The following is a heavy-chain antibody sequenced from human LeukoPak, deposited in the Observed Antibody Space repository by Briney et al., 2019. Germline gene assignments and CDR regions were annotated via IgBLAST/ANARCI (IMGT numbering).Heavy chain of an antibody. CDR3: ARTNFDWLDYYYYYMDV. CDR1: GGSISTYY. D-gene: IGHD3-9*01. CDR2: MSHSGSA. Sequence: SETLSLTCTVSGGSISTYYWTWIRQPPGKGLEWIGYMSHSGSANYNSSLKSRVTISVDTSKNQFSLKLSSVTAADTAVYYCARTNFDWLDYYYYYMDVWGKGTTVTISS. V-gene: IGHV4-59*01. J-gene: IGHJ6*03.